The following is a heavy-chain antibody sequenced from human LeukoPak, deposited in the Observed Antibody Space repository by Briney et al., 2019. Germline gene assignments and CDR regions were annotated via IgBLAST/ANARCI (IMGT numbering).Heavy chain of an antibody. Sequence: GSLRLSCAASGFTFSSYSMNWVRQAPGKGLEWIGSIYYSGSTYYNPSLKSRVTISVDTSKNQFSLKLSSVTAADTAVYYCASWAGDYGDPISYYHYYYMDVWGKGTTVTISS. CDR3: ASWAGDYGDPISYYHYYYMDV. CDR1: GFTFSSYSMN. V-gene: IGHV4-59*05. J-gene: IGHJ6*03. CDR2: IYYSGST. D-gene: IGHD4-17*01.